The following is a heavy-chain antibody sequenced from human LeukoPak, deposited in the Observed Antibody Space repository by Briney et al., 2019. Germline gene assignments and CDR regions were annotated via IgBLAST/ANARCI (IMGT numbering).Heavy chain of an antibody. CDR3: ARINSITGTTFDY. D-gene: IGHD1-20*01. CDR1: GGTFSSYA. CDR2: IIPIFGTA. Sequence: ASVKVSCKASGGTFSSYAISWVRQAPGQGLEWMGGIIPIFGTANYAQKFQGRVTITADESTSTAYMELSSLRSEDTAVFYCARINSITGTTFDYWGQGTLVTVSS. V-gene: IGHV1-69*13. J-gene: IGHJ4*02.